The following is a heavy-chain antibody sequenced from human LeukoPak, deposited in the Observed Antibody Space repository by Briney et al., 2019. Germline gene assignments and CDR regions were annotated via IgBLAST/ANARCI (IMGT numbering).Heavy chain of an antibody. CDR3: AGLVGRYSTGLYYYYFDY. CDR1: GDSINSLDL. V-gene: IGHV4-4*02. Sequence: PXGTLSLTCTVSGDSINSLDLWSWVRQPPGKGLEWIGEMYHSGTTHSNPSVKSRVNISIDKSKNQLFLKLSSVTAGDKGVYYCAGLVGRYSTGLYYYYFDYWGQGPLVTVSS. J-gene: IGHJ4*02. D-gene: IGHD1-26*01. CDR2: MYHSGTT.